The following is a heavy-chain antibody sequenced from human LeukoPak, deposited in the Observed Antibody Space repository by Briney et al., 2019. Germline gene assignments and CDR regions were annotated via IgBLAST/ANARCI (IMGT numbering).Heavy chain of an antibody. D-gene: IGHD4-23*01. Sequence: GGSLRLSGAASGFIFSDYTMMWVRRPPGKGLQWVPTFTAYGGTYYAASVKGRFAISRDNSRDTVSLYMNSLRVEDTAMYYCAKGSTGGKVDWFDPWGPGTLVTVSS. CDR3: AKGSTGGKVDWFDP. CDR1: GFIFSDYT. CDR2: FTAYGGT. V-gene: IGHV3-23*01. J-gene: IGHJ5*02.